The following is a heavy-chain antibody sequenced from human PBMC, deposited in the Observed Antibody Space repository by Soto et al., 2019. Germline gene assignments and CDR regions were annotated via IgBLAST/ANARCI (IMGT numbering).Heavy chain of an antibody. V-gene: IGHV3-74*01. CDR3: ARENFDFWSGYYIPPPHFDY. J-gene: IGHJ4*02. CDR1: GFTFSSYW. D-gene: IGHD3-3*01. Sequence: PGGSLRLSCAASGFTFSSYWMHWVRQAPGKGLVWVSRINSDGSSTSYADSVKGRFTISRDNAKNTLYLQMNSLRAEDTAVYYCARENFDFWSGYYIPPPHFDYWGQGTLVTVSS. CDR2: INSDGSST.